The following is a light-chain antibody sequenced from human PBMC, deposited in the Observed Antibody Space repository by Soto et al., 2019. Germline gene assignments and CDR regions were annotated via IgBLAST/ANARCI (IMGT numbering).Light chain of an antibody. V-gene: IGKV1-9*01. CDR1: QGISSY. J-gene: IGKJ1*01. CDR2: AAS. CDR3: QQPNSYPRT. Sequence: IQLTQSPSSLSASVGDRVTITCRASQGISSYLAWYQQKPGKAPKLLIYAASTLQSGVPSRFSGSGSGTDFTLTISSLQTEDFATYYCQQPNSYPRTFGQGTKVEI.